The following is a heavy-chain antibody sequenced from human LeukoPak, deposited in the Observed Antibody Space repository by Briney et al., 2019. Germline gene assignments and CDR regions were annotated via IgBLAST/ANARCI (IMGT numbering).Heavy chain of an antibody. Sequence: GGSLRLSCAASGFTFSSYGMHWVRQAPGKGLEWGAAIWYDGSNKYYADSVKGRFTISRDNSKNTLYLQMNSLRAEDTAVYYCARDTYYDFWSGYSSYCLDVWGQGTTVTVSS. CDR1: GFTFSSYG. D-gene: IGHD3-3*01. CDR3: ARDTYYDFWSGYSSYCLDV. CDR2: IWYDGSNK. J-gene: IGHJ6*02. V-gene: IGHV3-33*01.